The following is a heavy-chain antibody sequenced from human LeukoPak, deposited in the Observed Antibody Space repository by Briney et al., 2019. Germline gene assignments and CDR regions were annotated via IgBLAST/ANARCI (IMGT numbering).Heavy chain of an antibody. J-gene: IGHJ6*03. Sequence: ASVKVSCKASGSTFTSYGISWVRQAPGQGLEWMGWISAYSGNTNYAQKLQGRVTMTTDTSTSTAYMELRSLRSDDTAVYYCARAYGLWFGELLTRNYYYYMDVWGKGTTVTISS. V-gene: IGHV1-18*01. CDR2: ISAYSGNT. D-gene: IGHD3-10*01. CDR1: GSTFTSYG. CDR3: ARAYGLWFGELLTRNYYYYMDV.